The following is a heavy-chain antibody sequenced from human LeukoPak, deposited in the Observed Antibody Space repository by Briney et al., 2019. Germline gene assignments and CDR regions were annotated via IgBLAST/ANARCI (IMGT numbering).Heavy chain of an antibody. CDR1: GFTFSSYA. V-gene: IGHV3-23*01. Sequence: PGGSLRLSCAASGFTFSSYAMSWLRQAPGKGLEWVSAISGSGGSTYYADSVKGRFTISRDNSKNTLYLQMNSLRAEDTAVYYCAKDSHRPGIAAAGTAWRPGDYFDYWGQGTLVTVSS. D-gene: IGHD6-13*01. J-gene: IGHJ4*02. CDR3: AKDSHRPGIAAAGTAWRPGDYFDY. CDR2: ISGSGGST.